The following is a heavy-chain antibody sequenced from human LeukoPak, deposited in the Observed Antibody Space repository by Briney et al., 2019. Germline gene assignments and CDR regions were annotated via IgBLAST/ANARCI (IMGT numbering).Heavy chain of an antibody. CDR1: GFTFSSYG. J-gene: IGHJ4*02. Sequence: GGSLRLSCAASGFTFSSYGMSWVRQAPGKGLEWVSAISGSGGSTYYADSVKGRFTISRDNSKNTLYLQMNSLRAEDTAVYYCAKETANYYDSSGYLFDYWGQGTLVTVSP. D-gene: IGHD3-22*01. CDR3: AKETANYYDSSGYLFDY. V-gene: IGHV3-23*01. CDR2: ISGSGGST.